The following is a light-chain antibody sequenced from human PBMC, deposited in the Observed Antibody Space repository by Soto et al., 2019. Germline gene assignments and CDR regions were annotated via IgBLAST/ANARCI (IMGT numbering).Light chain of an antibody. CDR1: QHISTW. CDR3: QQANSFPFT. J-gene: IGKJ2*01. V-gene: IGKV1-12*01. Sequence: DIQMTQSPSSVSASLGARVTITCRASQHISTWLVWYQQKPGKAPQLLIYAASSLQTGVPSRFSGSGSGTDFSLNISSLQPEDSATYYCQQANSFPFTFGQGTRLEI. CDR2: AAS.